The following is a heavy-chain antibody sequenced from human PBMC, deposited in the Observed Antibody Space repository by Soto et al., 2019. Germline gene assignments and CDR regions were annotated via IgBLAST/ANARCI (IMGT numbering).Heavy chain of an antibody. CDR1: GYTFTSYY. Sequence: ASVKVSCKASGYTFTSYYMHWVRQSPGQGLEWMGIINPSGGSTSYAQKFQGRVTMTTDTSTSTAYMELRSLRSDDTAVYYCARAKSADTAMYRWGLGTLVTVSS. CDR2: INPSGGST. V-gene: IGHV1-46*01. CDR3: ARAKSADTAMYR. D-gene: IGHD5-18*01. J-gene: IGHJ4*02.